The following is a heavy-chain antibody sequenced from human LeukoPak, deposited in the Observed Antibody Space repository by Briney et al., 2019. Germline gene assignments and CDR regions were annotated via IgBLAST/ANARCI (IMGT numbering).Heavy chain of an antibody. D-gene: IGHD6-13*01. J-gene: IGHJ3*02. Sequence: SETLSLTCTVSGGSISSYYWSWIRQPPGKGLEWIGYIYYSGSTNYNPSLKSRVTISVDTSKNQFSLKLSSVTAADTAVYYCARDVPYSSSWFGSRLGHAFDIWGQGTMVTVSS. CDR3: ARDVPYSSSWFGSRLGHAFDI. V-gene: IGHV4-59*01. CDR1: GGSISSYY. CDR2: IYYSGST.